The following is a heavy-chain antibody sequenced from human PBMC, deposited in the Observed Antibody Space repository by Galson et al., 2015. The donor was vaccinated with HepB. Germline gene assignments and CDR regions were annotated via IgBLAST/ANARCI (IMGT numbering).Heavy chain of an antibody. Sequence: SVKVSCKVSGHTLTEFSMHWVRQAPGKGLEWMGGFDPEDDETVYAQNFQGRVTMTEVTSKDTAYMELSSLRSEDTAVYYCAATPAAKYCRIPNCYYFYWGQGTLVTVSS. CDR3: AATPAAKYCRIPNCYYFY. D-gene: IGHD2-2*01. CDR1: GHTLTEFS. CDR2: FDPEDDET. V-gene: IGHV1-24*01. J-gene: IGHJ4*02.